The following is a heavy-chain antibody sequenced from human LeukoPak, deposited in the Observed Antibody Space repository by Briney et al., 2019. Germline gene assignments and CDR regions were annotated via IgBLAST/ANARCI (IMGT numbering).Heavy chain of an antibody. CDR1: GGSITNTNY. CDR2: VNLQGST. V-gene: IGHV4-4*02. J-gene: IGHJ4*02. Sequence: SSGTLSLTCGVSGGSITNTNYWTWVRQPPGKVLEWIGEVNLQGSTNYNPSLMGRVAISVDKSENHISLQLTSVTAADTAVYYCAREGGPYRPLDYSGQGTLVTVSS. CDR3: AREGGPYRPLDY.